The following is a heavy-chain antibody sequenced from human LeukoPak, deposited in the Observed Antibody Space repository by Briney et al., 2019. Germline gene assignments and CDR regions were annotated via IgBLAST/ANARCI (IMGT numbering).Heavy chain of an antibody. Sequence: GGSLRLSCIASGFXFSTYSINWVRQAPGKGLEWISSITSRSDYVYYAASVKGRFTISRDNAKKSLYLQVNSLRAEDTAVYYCASFATSVLINDYWGQGTLVTVSS. V-gene: IGHV3-21*01. D-gene: IGHD4-23*01. CDR3: ASFATSVLINDY. J-gene: IGHJ4*02. CDR1: GFXFSTYS. CDR2: ITSRSDYV.